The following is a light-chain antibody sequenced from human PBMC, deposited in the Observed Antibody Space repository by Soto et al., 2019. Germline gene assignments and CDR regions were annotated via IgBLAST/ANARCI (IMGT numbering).Light chain of an antibody. Sequence: DIQMTQSPSSLSASVGDRVTITCRASQGISNYLAWYQQKPGKVPKLLIYTTSTLQSGVPSRFSGSGSGTDFTLTITSLQPEDVATYYCQKYNRAPWTFGQGTKVEIK. V-gene: IGKV1-27*01. CDR2: TTS. CDR3: QKYNRAPWT. J-gene: IGKJ1*01. CDR1: QGISNY.